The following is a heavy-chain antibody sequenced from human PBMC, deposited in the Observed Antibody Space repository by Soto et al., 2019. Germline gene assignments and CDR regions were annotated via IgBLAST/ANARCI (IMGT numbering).Heavy chain of an antibody. V-gene: IGHV3-30-3*01. D-gene: IGHD6-13*01. CDR2: ISYDGSNK. CDR1: GFTFSSYA. J-gene: IGHJ6*04. Sequence: GGSLRLSCAASGFTFSSYAMHWVRQAPGKGLEWVAVISYDGSNKYYADSVKGRFTISRDNSKNTLYLQMNSLRAEDTAVYYCARGGSSSWSYYYYGMDVWGKGTTVTVS. CDR3: ARGGSSSWSYYYYGMDV.